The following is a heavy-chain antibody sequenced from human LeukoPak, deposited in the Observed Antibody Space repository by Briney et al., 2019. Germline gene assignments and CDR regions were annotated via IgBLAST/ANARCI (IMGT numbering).Heavy chain of an antibody. CDR3: AKGFCTSSCLLLDN. J-gene: IGHJ4*02. D-gene: IGHD2-2*01. CDR2: TRFDESDK. CDR1: GFTFSSYG. Sequence: QTGGSLRLSCAASGFTFSSYGMHWVRQAPGKGLEWVAFTRFDESDKTYADSVRGRFTISRDNSRNTLYLQMNSLTPEDTAFYYCAKGFCTSSCLLLDNWGQGTLVTVSS. V-gene: IGHV3-30*02.